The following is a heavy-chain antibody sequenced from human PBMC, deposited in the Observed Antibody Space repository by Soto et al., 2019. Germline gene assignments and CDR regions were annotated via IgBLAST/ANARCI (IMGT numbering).Heavy chain of an antibody. V-gene: IGHV3-23*01. D-gene: IGHD3-10*01. CDR1: GFTFSNYV. Sequence: GGSLRLSCAASGFTFSNYVLSWVRQAPGKGLEWVSAISGTGGSTYYADSVKGRFTISRDNSKNTLFVQMNSLRAEDTAVYYCAKEGNRFRGLDYWGQGTLVTVSS. CDR3: AKEGNRFRGLDY. J-gene: IGHJ4*02. CDR2: ISGTGGST.